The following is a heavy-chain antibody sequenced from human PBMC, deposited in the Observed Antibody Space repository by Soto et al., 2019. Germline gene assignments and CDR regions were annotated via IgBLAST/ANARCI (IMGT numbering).Heavy chain of an antibody. CDR1: GGSISSSSYY. D-gene: IGHD6-6*01. Sequence: QLQLQESGPGLVKPSETLSLTCTVSGGSISSSSYYWGWIRQPPGKGLEWIGSIYYSGSTYYNPSLKSRVTISVDTSKNQFSLKLSSVPAADTAVYYCARHPYSSSSRWFDPWGQGTLVTVSS. J-gene: IGHJ5*02. V-gene: IGHV4-39*01. CDR2: IYYSGST. CDR3: ARHPYSSSSRWFDP.